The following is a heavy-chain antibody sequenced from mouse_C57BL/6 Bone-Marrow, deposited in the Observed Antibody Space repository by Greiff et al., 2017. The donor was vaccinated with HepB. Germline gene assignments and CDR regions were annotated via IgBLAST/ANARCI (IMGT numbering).Heavy chain of an antibody. CDR2: IDPNSGGT. CDR1: GYTFTSYW. Sequence: VKLQESGAELVKPGASVKLSCKASGYTFTSYWMHWVKQRPGRGLEWIGRIDPNSGGTTYNEKFKSKATLTVDKPSSTAYMQLSSLTSEDSAVYYCARLLRFSPWYFDVWGTGTTVTVSS. CDR3: ARLLRFSPWYFDV. V-gene: IGHV1-72*01. J-gene: IGHJ1*03. D-gene: IGHD1-1*01.